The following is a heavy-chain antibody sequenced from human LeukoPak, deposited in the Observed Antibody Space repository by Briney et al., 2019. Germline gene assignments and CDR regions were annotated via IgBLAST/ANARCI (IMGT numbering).Heavy chain of an antibody. J-gene: IGHJ4*02. CDR2: IYYSGST. D-gene: IGHD3-10*01. Sequence: SETLSLTCTVSGGSISSSSYYWGWIRQPPGKGLEWIGSIYYSGSTYYNPSLKSRVTISVDTSKNQFSLKLSSVTAADTAVYYCASSHYGSGTYWGQGTLVTVSS. CDR3: ASSHYGSGTY. V-gene: IGHV4-39*01. CDR1: GGSISSSSYY.